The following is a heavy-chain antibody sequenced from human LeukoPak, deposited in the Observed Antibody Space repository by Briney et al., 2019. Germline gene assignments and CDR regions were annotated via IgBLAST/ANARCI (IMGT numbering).Heavy chain of an antibody. J-gene: IGHJ4*02. V-gene: IGHV3-7*02. CDR1: GFTFSSPW. Sequence: GGSLRLSCVASGFTFSSPWMNWVRQAPGKGLEWVANIKGDGSVQSYVDSVKGRFTISRDNAKNSLFLEMNSLRAEDTAVYYCAKCNYYDSSAYPFDYWGQGTLVTVSS. CDR3: AKCNYYDSSAYPFDY. CDR2: IKGDGSVQ. D-gene: IGHD3-22*01.